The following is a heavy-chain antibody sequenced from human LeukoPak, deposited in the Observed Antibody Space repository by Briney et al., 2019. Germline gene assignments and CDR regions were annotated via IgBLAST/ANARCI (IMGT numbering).Heavy chain of an antibody. CDR2: INHSGST. J-gene: IGHJ4*02. D-gene: IGHD6-19*01. CDR3: ARAVSGRFDY. CDR1: GGSFSGYY. V-gene: IGHV4-34*01. Sequence: PSETLSLTCAVYGGSFSGYYWSWIRQPPGKGLEWIGEINHSGSTNYNPSLKSRVTISVDTSKNQFSLRLSSVTAADTAIYYCARAVSGRFDYWGQGTLVTVSS.